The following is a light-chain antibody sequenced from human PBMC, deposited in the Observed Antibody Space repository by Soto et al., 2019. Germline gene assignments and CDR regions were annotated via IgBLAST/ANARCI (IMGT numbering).Light chain of an antibody. CDR1: QSVSSY. Sequence: EIVLTQSPATLSLSPGERATLSCRASQSVSSYLAWYQQKPGQAPRLLIYDASNRATGIPARFSGSGSGTEFNLTISSLEPEDLAVSSCQQRSNWPFTFGGGTKVEIK. V-gene: IGKV3-11*01. CDR3: QQRSNWPFT. J-gene: IGKJ4*01. CDR2: DAS.